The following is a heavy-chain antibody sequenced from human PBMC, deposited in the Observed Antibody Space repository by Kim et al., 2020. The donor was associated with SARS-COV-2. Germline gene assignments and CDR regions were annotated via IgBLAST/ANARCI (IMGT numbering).Heavy chain of an antibody. D-gene: IGHD3-10*02. CDR3: ARGLRITMFG. V-gene: IGHV3-30*01. Sequence: NKYYADSVKGRVTISRDNSKNTLYLQMNSLRAEDTAVYYCARGLRITMFGWGQGTLVTVSS. CDR2: NK. J-gene: IGHJ4*02.